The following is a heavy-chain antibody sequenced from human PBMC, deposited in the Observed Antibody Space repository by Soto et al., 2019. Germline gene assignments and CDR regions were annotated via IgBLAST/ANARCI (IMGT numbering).Heavy chain of an antibody. CDR2: INHSGST. D-gene: IGHD2-21*01. Sequence: PSETLSLTCAVDGGSFSGYYWSWIRQPPGKGLEWIGEINHSGSTNYNPSLTSRVTISVDTSKNEFSLKLRSVTAADTAVYYCARQPTTGDTDLWFDPWGQGTLVNVSS. V-gene: IGHV4-34*01. CDR3: ARQPTTGDTDLWFDP. J-gene: IGHJ5*02. CDR1: GGSFSGYY.